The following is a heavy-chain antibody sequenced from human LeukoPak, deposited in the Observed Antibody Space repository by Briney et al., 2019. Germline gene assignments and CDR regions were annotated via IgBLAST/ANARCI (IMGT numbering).Heavy chain of an antibody. J-gene: IGHJ4*02. CDR3: AKDSTSTIVGATQDY. CDR2: ISWSSGSI. V-gene: IGHV3-9*01. Sequence: GGSLRLSCAASGFTLSSYAMHWVRQAPGKGLEWVSGISWSSGSIVYADSVNGRFTISRDNAKNSLYLQMNSLKPEDTALYYCAKDSTSTIVGATQDYWGQGTLVIVSS. D-gene: IGHD1-26*01. CDR1: GFTLSSYA.